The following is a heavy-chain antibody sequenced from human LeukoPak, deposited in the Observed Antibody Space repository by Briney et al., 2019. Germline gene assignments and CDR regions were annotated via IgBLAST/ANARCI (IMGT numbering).Heavy chain of an antibody. CDR3: ARGQRLRFLEWLPSTYYFDY. CDR2: MNPNSGNT. CDR1: GYTFTGYY. J-gene: IGHJ4*02. Sequence: ASVKVSCKASGYTFTGYYMHWVRQAPGQGLEWMGWMNPNSGNTGYAQKFQGRVTITRNTSISTAYMELSSLRSEDTAVYYCARGQRLRFLEWLPSTYYFDYWGQGTLVTVSS. V-gene: IGHV1-8*03. D-gene: IGHD3-3*01.